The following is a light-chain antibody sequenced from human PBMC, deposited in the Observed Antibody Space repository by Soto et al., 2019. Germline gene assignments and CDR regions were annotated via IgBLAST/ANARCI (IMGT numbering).Light chain of an antibody. V-gene: IGKV3-20*01. Sequence: EIVLTQSPATLSLSPGERATLSCRASQSVSSSYLAWYQQKPGQAPRLLIYGASSRATGIPDRFSGSGSGTDFTLTISRLEPEDFAVYYRQQYGSSFSTTFGQGTRLEIK. CDR3: QQYGSSFSTT. CDR2: GAS. CDR1: QSVSSSY. J-gene: IGKJ5*01.